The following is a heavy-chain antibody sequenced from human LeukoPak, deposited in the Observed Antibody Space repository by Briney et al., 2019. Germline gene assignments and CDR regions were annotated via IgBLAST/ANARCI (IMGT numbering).Heavy chain of an antibody. CDR3: AKRSGSSWYSH. J-gene: IGHJ4*02. V-gene: IGHV3-53*01. Sequence: GGSLRLSCAASGFTVGSNFVSWVRQAPGKGLEWVSVMYSGGSAYYADSVKGRFTISRDNSKNTLYLQMNSLRAEDTAVYYCAKRSGSSWYSHWGQGTLVTVSS. CDR1: GFTVGSNF. CDR2: MYSGGSA. D-gene: IGHD6-13*01.